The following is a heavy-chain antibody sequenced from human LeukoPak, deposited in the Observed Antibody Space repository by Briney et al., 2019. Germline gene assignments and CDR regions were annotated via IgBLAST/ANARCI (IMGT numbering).Heavy chain of an antibody. D-gene: IGHD2-2*01. CDR2: INPNSGGT. V-gene: IGHV1-2*02. J-gene: IGHJ3*02. CDR1: GYTFTGSY. CDR3: AREEGRYCSSTSCYAFDI. Sequence: ASVKVSCKASGYTFTGSYMHWVRQATGQGLEWMGWINPNSGGTHYAQKFQGRVTMTRDTSISTAYMELSRLRSDDTAVYYCAREEGRYCSSTSCYAFDIWGQGTMVTVSS.